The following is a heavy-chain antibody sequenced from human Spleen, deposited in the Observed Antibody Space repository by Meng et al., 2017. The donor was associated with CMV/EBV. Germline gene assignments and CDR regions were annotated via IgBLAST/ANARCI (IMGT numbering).Heavy chain of an antibody. CDR2: IYDSGRT. Sequence: SETLSLTCTVSGDSISSGSYNWAWIRQSPGKGLEWIGNIYDSGRTYFNPSLKSRVTVSVDTSKNQVALKLNSVTAADTAVYYCARDRDGSSSSWDYWGQGTLVTVSS. CDR1: GDSISSGSYN. V-gene: IGHV4-39*06. CDR3: ARDRDGSSSSWDY. D-gene: IGHD6-6*01. J-gene: IGHJ4*02.